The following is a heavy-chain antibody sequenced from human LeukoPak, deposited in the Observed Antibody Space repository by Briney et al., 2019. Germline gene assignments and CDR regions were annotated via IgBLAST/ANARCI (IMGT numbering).Heavy chain of an antibody. J-gene: IGHJ6*02. CDR2: IRSKAYGGTT. Sequence: GGSLRLSCAASGFTFSSYAMSWVRQAPGKGLEWVGFIRSKAYGGTTEYAASVKGRFTISRDDSKSIAYLQMNSLKTGDTAVYYCTRPRRDYYYYGMDVWGQGTTVTVSS. CDR1: GFTFSSYA. V-gene: IGHV3-49*04. CDR3: TRPRRDYYYYGMDV.